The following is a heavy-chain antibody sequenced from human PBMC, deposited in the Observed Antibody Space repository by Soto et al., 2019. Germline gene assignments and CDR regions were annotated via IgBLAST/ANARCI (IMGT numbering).Heavy chain of an antibody. Sequence: LETLSLTCTVSGGSSSNYYWNWIRQSPGKGLEWIGYIYSSGSTHYNPSLQNRVTISIDTSKNQVSLKVNSVTAADTAVYYCARDHPHSYGVYYFDYWGQGTPVTVSS. V-gene: IGHV4-59*01. D-gene: IGHD5-18*01. CDR2: IYSSGST. CDR3: ARDHPHSYGVYYFDY. J-gene: IGHJ4*02. CDR1: GGSSSNYY.